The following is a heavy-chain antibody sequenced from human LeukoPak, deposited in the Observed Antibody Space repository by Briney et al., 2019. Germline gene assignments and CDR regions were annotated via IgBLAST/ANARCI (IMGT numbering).Heavy chain of an antibody. CDR3: ARHSIVGQWLVPFDY. J-gene: IGHJ4*02. CDR2: IYYSGST. D-gene: IGHD6-19*01. V-gene: IGHV4-59*08. CDR1: GGSISSYY. Sequence: SETLSLTCTVSGGSISSYYWSWIRQPPGKGLEWIGYIYYSGSTNYNPSLKSRVNISVDTSKNQFSLKLSSVTAADTAVYYCARHSIVGQWLVPFDYWGQGTLVTVSS.